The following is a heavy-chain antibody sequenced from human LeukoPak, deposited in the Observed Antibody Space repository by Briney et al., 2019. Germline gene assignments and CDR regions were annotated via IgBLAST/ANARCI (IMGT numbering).Heavy chain of an antibody. CDR1: GFTFSSYE. J-gene: IGHJ4*02. V-gene: IGHV3-48*03. D-gene: IGHD1-26*01. Sequence: PGGSLRLSCAASGFTFSSYEMNWVRQAPGKGLEWVSYISSSGSTIYYADSVKGRFTISRDNAKNSLYLQMNSLRAEDTAVYYCARDEIGGSLKYWGQGTLVTVSS. CDR3: ARDEIGGSLKY. CDR2: ISSSGSTI.